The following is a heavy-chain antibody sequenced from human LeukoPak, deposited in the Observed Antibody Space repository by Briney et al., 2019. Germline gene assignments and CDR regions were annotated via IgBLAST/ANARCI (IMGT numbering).Heavy chain of an antibody. CDR3: ARVRCSGGSCYN. V-gene: IGHV4-39*07. Sequence: SETLSLTCTVSGGSISSSSYYWGWIRQPPGKGLEWIGSIYYSGSTYYNPSLKSRVTISVDTSKNQFSLKLSSVTAADTAVYYCARVRCSGGSCYNWGQGTLVTVSS. CDR2: IYYSGST. J-gene: IGHJ4*02. D-gene: IGHD2-15*01. CDR1: GGSISSSSYY.